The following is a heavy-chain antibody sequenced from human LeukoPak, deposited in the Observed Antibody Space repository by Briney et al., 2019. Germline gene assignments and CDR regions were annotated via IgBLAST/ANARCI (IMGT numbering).Heavy chain of an antibody. D-gene: IGHD2-2*02. CDR1: GGTFSNYA. CDR3: ARWAGYCRITNCYSAFDY. Sequence: GASVKVSCNAFGGTFSNYAISRVRQAPGQGLEWMGGITPIFATPSYAQKFHGRVTITADESMSTAYMELSGLRSEDTAVYYCARWAGYCRITNCYSAFDYWGQGTLVTVSS. CDR2: ITPIFATP. V-gene: IGHV1-69*13. J-gene: IGHJ4*02.